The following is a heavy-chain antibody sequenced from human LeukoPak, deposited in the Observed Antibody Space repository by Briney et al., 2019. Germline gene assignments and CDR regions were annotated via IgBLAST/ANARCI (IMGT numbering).Heavy chain of an antibody. CDR3: ARVIRGELLRNYYYSYYYMDV. CDR2: VYTDGST. J-gene: IGHJ6*03. V-gene: IGHV3-53*01. D-gene: IGHD1-7*01. CDR1: GFTFSSYW. Sequence: GGSLRLSCAASGFTFSSYWVSWVRQAPGKGLEWVSVVYTDGSTYYADSVKGRFTISRDNSRNTLYLHMNSLRAEDTAVYYCARVIRGELLRNYYYSYYYMDVWGKGTTVTVSS.